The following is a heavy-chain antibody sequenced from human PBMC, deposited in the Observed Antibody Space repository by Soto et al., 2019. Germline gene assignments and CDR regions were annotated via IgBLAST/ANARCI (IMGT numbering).Heavy chain of an antibody. CDR2: ISYDGSNK. CDR3: AKVKRPYGDYPPGVLDY. J-gene: IGHJ4*02. CDR1: GFTFSSYG. D-gene: IGHD4-17*01. V-gene: IGHV3-30*18. Sequence: PGGSLRLSCAAFGFTFSSYGMHWVRQAPGKGLEWVAVISYDGSNKYYADSVKGRFTISRDNSKNTLYLQMNSLRAEDTAVYYCAKVKRPYGDYPPGVLDYWGQGTLVTVSS.